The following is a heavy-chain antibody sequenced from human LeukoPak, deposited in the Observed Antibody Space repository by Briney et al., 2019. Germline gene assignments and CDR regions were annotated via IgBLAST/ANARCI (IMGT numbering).Heavy chain of an antibody. D-gene: IGHD3-3*01. V-gene: IGHV1-8*01. CDR2: MNPNSGNT. CDR1: GYTFTSYD. Sequence: ASVKVSCKASGYTFTSYDINWVRQATGQGLEWMGWMNPNSGNTGYAQKFQGRVTMTRNTSIGTAYMELSSLRSEDTAVYYCARHHYDFWSGTNWFDPWGQGTLVTVSS. J-gene: IGHJ5*02. CDR3: ARHHYDFWSGTNWFDP.